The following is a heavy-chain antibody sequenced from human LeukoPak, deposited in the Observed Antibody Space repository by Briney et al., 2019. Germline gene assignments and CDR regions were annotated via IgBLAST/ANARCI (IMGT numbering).Heavy chain of an antibody. J-gene: IGHJ4*02. CDR2: INPSGGST. CDR3: ARDQLGSYGLGY. CDR1: GYTFTSYY. V-gene: IGHV1-46*01. D-gene: IGHD5-18*01. Sequence: GASVKVSCKASGYTFTSYYMHWVRQAPGQGLEWLGIINPSGGSTSYARKFQGRVTMTRDTSTSTVYMELSSLRSEDTAVYYCARDQLGSYGLGYWGQGTLVTVSS.